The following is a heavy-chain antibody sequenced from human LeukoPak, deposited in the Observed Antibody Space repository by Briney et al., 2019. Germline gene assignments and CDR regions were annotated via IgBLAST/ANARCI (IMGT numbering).Heavy chain of an antibody. J-gene: IGHJ4*02. CDR2: INPSGGST. CDR1: GYTFTSYY. V-gene: IGHV1-46*01. Sequence: ASVKVSCKASGYTFTSYYMHWVRQAPGQGPEWMGIINPSGGSTSYAQKFQGRVTMTRDTSTSTVYMELSSLRSEDTAVYYCARSRGKGVRPLAPFDYWGQGTLVTVSS. D-gene: IGHD3-10*01. CDR3: ARSRGKGVRPLAPFDY.